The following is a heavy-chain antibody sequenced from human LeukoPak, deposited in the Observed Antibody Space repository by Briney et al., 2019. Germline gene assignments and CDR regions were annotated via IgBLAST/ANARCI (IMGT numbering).Heavy chain of an antibody. Sequence: GGSLRLSCAASGFTFSSYAMSWVRQAPGKGLEWVSAISGSGGSTYYADSVKGRFTISRDNSKNTLYLQMNSLRAEDTAVYYCANCPIVGAEDTDIDYWGQGTLVTVPS. V-gene: IGHV3-23*01. J-gene: IGHJ4*02. CDR2: ISGSGGST. D-gene: IGHD1-26*01. CDR1: GFTFSSYA. CDR3: ANCPIVGAEDTDIDY.